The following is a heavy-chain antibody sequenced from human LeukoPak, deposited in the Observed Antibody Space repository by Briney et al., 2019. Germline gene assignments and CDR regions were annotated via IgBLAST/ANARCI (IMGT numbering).Heavy chain of an antibody. J-gene: IGHJ6*02. V-gene: IGHV1-2*06. CDR1: GYTFTGYY. CDR2: INPNSGGT. Sequence: ASVKVSCKASGYTFTGYYMHWVRQAPGQGLEWMGRINPNSGGTNYAQKFQGRVTMTRDTSISTAYMELSRLRSEDTAVYYCAREHYYYYGMDVWGQGTTVTVSS. CDR3: AREHYYYYGMDV.